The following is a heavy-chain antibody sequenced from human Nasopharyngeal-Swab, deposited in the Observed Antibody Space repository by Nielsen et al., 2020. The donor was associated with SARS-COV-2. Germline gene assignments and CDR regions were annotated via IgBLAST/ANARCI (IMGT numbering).Heavy chain of an antibody. CDR1: GFTFSSYA. J-gene: IGHJ4*02. CDR2: ISGSGSGT. CDR3: AKGGRSITIFGVAGSFDN. V-gene: IGHV3-23*01. D-gene: IGHD3-3*01. Sequence: GESLKISCAASGFTFSSYAMRWVRQAPGKGLEWVSVISGSGSGTYYADSVKGRFTISRDKYQNTLYLQMSSLRADDTAVYYCAKGGRSITIFGVAGSFDNWGQGTLVTVSS.